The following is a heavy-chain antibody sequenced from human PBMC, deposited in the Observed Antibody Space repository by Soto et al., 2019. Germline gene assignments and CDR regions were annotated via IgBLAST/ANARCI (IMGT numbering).Heavy chain of an antibody. J-gene: IGHJ6*02. Sequence: QVQLVESGGGVVQPGRSLRLSCAASGFTFSSYAMHWVRQAPGKGLEWVAVISYDGSNKYYADSVKGRFTISRDNSKNTLYLQMNSLRAEDTAVYYCARGYYDFWSGSLYYYYGMDVWGQGTTVTVSS. CDR1: GFTFSSYA. D-gene: IGHD3-3*01. CDR2: ISYDGSNK. V-gene: IGHV3-30-3*01. CDR3: ARGYYDFWSGSLYYYYGMDV.